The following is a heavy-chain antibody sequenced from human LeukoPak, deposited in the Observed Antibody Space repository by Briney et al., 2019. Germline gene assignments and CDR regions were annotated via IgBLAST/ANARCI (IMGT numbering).Heavy chain of an antibody. D-gene: IGHD4-17*01. Sequence: PGGSLRLSCVASGFTFSRYAMDWVRQAPGKGLEWVSAISTDGTRTFYADSVKGRFTISRDNAKSSLYLQMNSLRDEDTAVYYCARGYGVYGGWFDPWGQGTLVTVSS. CDR1: GFTFSRYA. V-gene: IGHV3-48*02. CDR3: ARGYGVYGGWFDP. J-gene: IGHJ5*02. CDR2: ISTDGTRT.